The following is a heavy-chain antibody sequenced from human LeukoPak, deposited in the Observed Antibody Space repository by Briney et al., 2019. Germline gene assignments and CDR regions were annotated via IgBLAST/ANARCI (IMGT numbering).Heavy chain of an antibody. D-gene: IGHD3-10*01. CDR1: GYDFASYW. CDR2: IDPSDSYT. Sequence: GESLKISCKGSGYDFASYWISWVRQMPGKGPEWMGRIDPSDSYTNYSPSFQGHVTISADKSISTAYLQWSSLKASDTAMYYCARRVGSGRSWFDPWGQGTLVTVSS. J-gene: IGHJ5*02. CDR3: ARRVGSGRSWFDP. V-gene: IGHV5-10-1*01.